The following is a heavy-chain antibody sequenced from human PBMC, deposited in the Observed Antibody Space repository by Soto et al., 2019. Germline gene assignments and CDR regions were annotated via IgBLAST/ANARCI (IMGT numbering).Heavy chain of an antibody. D-gene: IGHD3-22*01. Sequence: QVQLQESGPGLVKPSETLSLTCAVSGDSISTYYCMWIRQPPGKGLESIGYLYYGRSANYNPSLKSRVTLSVDTSTNQCSLTLSSLTAADTAVYYCALRSMAVVPEYWGQGTLVTVSS. V-gene: IGHV4-59*01. CDR1: GDSISTYY. CDR3: ALRSMAVVPEY. J-gene: IGHJ4*02. CDR2: LYYGRSA.